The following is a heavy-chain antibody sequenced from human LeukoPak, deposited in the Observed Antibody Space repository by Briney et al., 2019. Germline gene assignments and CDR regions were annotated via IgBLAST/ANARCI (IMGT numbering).Heavy chain of an antibody. CDR2: INHSGST. V-gene: IGHV4-34*01. D-gene: IGHD3-10*01. Sequence: SETLSLTCAVYGETFNGFYWSWIRQPPGKGLEWIGEINHSGSTNYNPSLKSRVTISADTSKNQFSLKLTSLTAADTAVYYCARRRYTITMVRGVRGEIDPWGQGTLVTVSS. CDR3: ARRRYTITMVRGVRGEIDP. CDR1: GETFNGFY. J-gene: IGHJ5*02.